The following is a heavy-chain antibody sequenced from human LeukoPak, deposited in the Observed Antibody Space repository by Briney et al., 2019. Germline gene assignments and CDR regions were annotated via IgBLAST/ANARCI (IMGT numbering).Heavy chain of an antibody. CDR2: ISGSGGST. V-gene: IGHV3-23*01. J-gene: IGHJ4*02. D-gene: IGHD6-13*01. CDR1: GFTFSSYA. Sequence: GGSLRLSCAASGFTFSSYAMSWVRQAPGKGLEWVSTISGSGGSTYYADSVKGRFTISRDNSKNTLYLQMNSLRAEDTAVYYCAKDLGKYSSSWYGDYWGQGTLVTVSS. CDR3: AKDLGKYSSSWYGDY.